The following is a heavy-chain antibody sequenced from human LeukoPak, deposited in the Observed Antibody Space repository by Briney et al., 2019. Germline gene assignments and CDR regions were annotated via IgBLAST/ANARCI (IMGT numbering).Heavy chain of an antibody. V-gene: IGHV1-69*04. Sequence: SVKVSCKASGGTFSSYAISWVRQAPGQGLEWMGRIIPILGIANYAQKFQGRVTITRDTSASTAYMELTSLRSEDTAVYYCATAMVRGLILEWGQGTLVTVSS. CDR3: ATAMVRGLILE. CDR1: GGTFSSYA. J-gene: IGHJ4*02. D-gene: IGHD3-10*01. CDR2: IIPILGIA.